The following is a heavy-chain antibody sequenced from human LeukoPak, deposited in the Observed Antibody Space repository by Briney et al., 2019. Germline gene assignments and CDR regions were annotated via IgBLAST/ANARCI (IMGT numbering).Heavy chain of an antibody. V-gene: IGHV4-34*01. CDR3: ARGSRRITMIVVGYFDY. J-gene: IGHJ4*02. D-gene: IGHD3-22*01. CDR1: GGSFSGYS. Sequence: SETLSLTCAVYGGSFSGYSWSWIRQPPGKGLEWIGEINHSASTNYNPSLKSRVTISVDTSKNHFSLKLSPVTAADTAVYYCARGSRRITMIVVGYFDYWGQGTLVTVSS. CDR2: INHSAST.